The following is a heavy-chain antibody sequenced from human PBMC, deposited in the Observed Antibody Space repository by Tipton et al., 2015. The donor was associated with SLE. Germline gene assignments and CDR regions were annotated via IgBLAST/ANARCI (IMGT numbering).Heavy chain of an antibody. Sequence: TLSLTCAVSGYSISSGYYWGWIRQPPGKGLEWIGSIYHSGGTYYNPSLKSRVTISVDTSKNQFSLKLSSVTAADTAVYYCAREEYYDILTGYSKGGGFDYWGQGTLVTVSS. V-gene: IGHV4-38-2*02. CDR1: GYSISSGYY. D-gene: IGHD3-9*01. CDR2: IYHSGGT. CDR3: AREEYYDILTGYSKGGGFDY. J-gene: IGHJ4*02.